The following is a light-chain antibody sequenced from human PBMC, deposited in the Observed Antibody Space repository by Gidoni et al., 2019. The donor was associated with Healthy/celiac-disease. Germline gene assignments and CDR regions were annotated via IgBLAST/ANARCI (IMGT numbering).Light chain of an antibody. Sequence: SPGERATLSCRASQSVSSSYLAWYQQKPGQAPRLLIYGASSRATGIPDRFSGSGSGTDFTLTISRLEPEDFAVYYCQQYGSSPLTFGGXTKVEIK. CDR1: QSVSSSY. V-gene: IGKV3-20*01. J-gene: IGKJ4*01. CDR2: GAS. CDR3: QQYGSSPLT.